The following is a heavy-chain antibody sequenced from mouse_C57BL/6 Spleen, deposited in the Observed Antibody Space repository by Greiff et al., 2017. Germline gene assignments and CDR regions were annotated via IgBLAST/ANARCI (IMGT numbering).Heavy chain of an antibody. D-gene: IGHD2-1*01. V-gene: IGHV14-3*01. J-gene: IGHJ4*01. CDR2: IDPANGNT. CDR3: ARDGNYYYAMDY. CDR1: GFNIKNTY. Sequence: EVQLQESVAELVRPGASVKLSCTASGFNIKNTYMRWVKQRPEQGLEWIGRIDPANGNTKYAPKFQGKATITADTSSNTAYLQLSSLTSEDTAIYYCARDGNYYYAMDYWGQGTSVTVSS.